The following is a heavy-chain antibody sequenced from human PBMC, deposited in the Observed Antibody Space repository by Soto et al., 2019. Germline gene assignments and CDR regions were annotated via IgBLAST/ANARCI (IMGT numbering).Heavy chain of an antibody. Sequence: QVQLQESGPGLVKPSETLSLTCTVSGGPVSSGSYYWSWIRQPPGKGLEWIGYIYYSGSTNYNPFLKSRVTISVDTSKSQFSLKLSSVTAADTAVYYCARDRGNGNHALRGYYYYGMDVWGQGTTVTVSS. D-gene: IGHD3-10*01. CDR2: IYYSGST. J-gene: IGHJ6*02. V-gene: IGHV4-61*01. CDR1: GGPVSSGSYY. CDR3: ARDRGNGNHALRGYYYYGMDV.